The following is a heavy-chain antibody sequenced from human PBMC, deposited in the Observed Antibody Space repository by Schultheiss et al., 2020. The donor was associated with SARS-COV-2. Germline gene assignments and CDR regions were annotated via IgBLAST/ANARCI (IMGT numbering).Heavy chain of an antibody. D-gene: IGHD1-26*01. V-gene: IGHV3-21*05. CDR3: ARGSAGRVLYGMDV. Sequence: GESLKISCAASGFTFNSYSMNWVRQAPGKGLEWVSYISSSSSYIYYADSVKGRFTISRDNAKNSLYLQMNSLRAEDTAVYYCARGSAGRVLYGMDVWGQGTTVTVSS. CDR2: ISSSSSYI. J-gene: IGHJ6*02. CDR1: GFTFNSYS.